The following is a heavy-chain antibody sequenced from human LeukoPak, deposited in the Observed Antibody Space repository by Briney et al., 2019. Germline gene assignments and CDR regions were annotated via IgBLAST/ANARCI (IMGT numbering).Heavy chain of an antibody. CDR1: GGSITSYY. V-gene: IGHV4-59*01. J-gene: IGHJ4*02. CDR2: IYYTGRT. D-gene: IGHD1-26*01. Sequence: SETLSLTCNVSGGSITSYYWSWIRQPPGKGLEWIGDIYYTGRTDYNSSHKSRVTISVDTSRSQFSLKLSSVTTADTAVYYCARAPPRGVGPTHFHYWGQGILVTVSS. CDR3: ARAPPRGVGPTHFHY.